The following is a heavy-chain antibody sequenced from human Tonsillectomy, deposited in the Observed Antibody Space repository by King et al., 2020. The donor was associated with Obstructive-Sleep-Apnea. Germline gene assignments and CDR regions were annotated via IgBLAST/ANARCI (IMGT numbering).Heavy chain of an antibody. D-gene: IGHD5-12*01. CDR1: GGSISSGGYY. Sequence: QLQESGPGLVKPSQTLSLTCTVSGGSISSGGYYWSWIRQHPGKGLEWIGYIYYSGSTYYNPSLKSRVTISVDTSKNQFSLKLSSVTAADTAVYYCARAVSPYRVATITPSDYGMDVWGQGTTVTVSS. J-gene: IGHJ6*02. CDR3: ARAVSPYRVATITPSDYGMDV. V-gene: IGHV4-31*03. CDR2: IYYSGST.